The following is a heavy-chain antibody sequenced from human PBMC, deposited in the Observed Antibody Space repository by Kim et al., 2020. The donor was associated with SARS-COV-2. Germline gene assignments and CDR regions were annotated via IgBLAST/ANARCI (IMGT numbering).Heavy chain of an antibody. D-gene: IGHD5-12*01. CDR3: ARHTVATTPFDY. Sequence: NYNPSLKSRVTISVDTSKNQFSLKLSSVTAADTAVYYCARHTVATTPFDYWGQGTLVTVSS. J-gene: IGHJ4*02. V-gene: IGHV4-59*08.